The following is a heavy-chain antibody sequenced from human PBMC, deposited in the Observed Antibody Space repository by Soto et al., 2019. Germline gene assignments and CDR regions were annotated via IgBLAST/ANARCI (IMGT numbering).Heavy chain of an antibody. CDR2: IYPGDSDT. CDR3: ARRGRDILTGYYITFDY. D-gene: IGHD3-9*01. CDR1: GYSFTTHF. V-gene: IGHV5-51*01. Sequence: GESLKSSCTGSGYSFTTHFIGWVRQMHGKGLEWMGIIYPGDSDTRYSPSFQGQVTISADKSISTAYLQWSGLKASDTAVYYCARRGRDILTGYYITFDYWGQGTLVTVSS. J-gene: IGHJ4*02.